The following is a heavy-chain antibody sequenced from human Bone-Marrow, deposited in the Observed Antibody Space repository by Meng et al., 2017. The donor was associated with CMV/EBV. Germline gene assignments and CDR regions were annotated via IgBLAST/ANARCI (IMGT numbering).Heavy chain of an antibody. D-gene: IGHD2-2*01. CDR1: GFTFSSYS. CDR2: ISSSSSYI. CDR3: ARVTGYQLLSSYYYYGMDV. Sequence: GESLKISCAASGFTFSSYSMNWVRQAPGKGLEWVSSISSSSSYIYYADSVKGRFTISRDNAKNSLYLQMNSLRAEDTAVYYCARVTGYQLLSSYYYYGMDVWGQGTTVPVSS. V-gene: IGHV3-21*01. J-gene: IGHJ6*02.